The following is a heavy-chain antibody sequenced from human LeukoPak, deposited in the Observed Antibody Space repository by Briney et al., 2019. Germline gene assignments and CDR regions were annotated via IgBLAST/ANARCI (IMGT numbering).Heavy chain of an antibody. CDR1: GGSFSGYY. CDR3: ASSCSGGSCSTPARLDY. J-gene: IGHJ4*02. D-gene: IGHD2-15*01. Sequence: SETLSLTCAVYGGSFSGYYWSWIRRPPGKGLEWIGEINHSGSTNYNPSLKSRVAISVDTSKNQFSLKLSSVTAADTAVYYCASSCSGGSCSTPARLDYWGQGTLVTVSS. CDR2: INHSGST. V-gene: IGHV4-34*01.